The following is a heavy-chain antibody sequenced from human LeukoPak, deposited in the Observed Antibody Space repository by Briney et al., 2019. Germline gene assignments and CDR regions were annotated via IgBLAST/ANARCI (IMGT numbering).Heavy chain of an antibody. D-gene: IGHD6-19*01. CDR1: GYTFTSYA. CDR2: INAGNGNT. J-gene: IGHJ4*02. Sequence: ASMKVSCKASGYTFTSYAMHWVRQAPGQRLEWMGWINAGNGNTKYSQKFQGRVTITRDTSASTAYMELSSLRSEDTAVYYCARARIAVAGTFDYWGQGTLVTVSS. CDR3: ARARIAVAGTFDY. V-gene: IGHV1-3*01.